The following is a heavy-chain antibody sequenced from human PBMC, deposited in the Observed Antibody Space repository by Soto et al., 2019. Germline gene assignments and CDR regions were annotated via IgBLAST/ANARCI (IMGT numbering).Heavy chain of an antibody. V-gene: IGHV1-18*01. Sequence: QVQLVQSGAEVKKPGASVKVSCKASGYTFTSYGISWVRQAPGQGLEGMGWISAYNGNTNYAQKLQGRVTMTTDTSTSTAYMELRSLRSDDTAVYYCARDQSGYCGGDCYSSMDVWGQGTTVTVSS. J-gene: IGHJ6*02. CDR1: GYTFTSYG. D-gene: IGHD2-21*02. CDR3: ARDQSGYCGGDCYSSMDV. CDR2: ISAYNGNT.